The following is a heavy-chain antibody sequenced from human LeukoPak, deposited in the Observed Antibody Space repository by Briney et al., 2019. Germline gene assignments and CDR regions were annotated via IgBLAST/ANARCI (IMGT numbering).Heavy chain of an antibody. V-gene: IGHV4-59*01. Sequence: SETLSLTCAVYGGSFSGYYWSWIRQPPGKGLEWIGYISYSGSTNYNPSLKSRVTISVDTSKTQFSLKLSSVTAADTAVYYCARGGSGYDSFDYWGQGTLVTVSS. CDR3: ARGGSGYDSFDY. D-gene: IGHD5-12*01. CDR1: GGSFSGYY. CDR2: ISYSGST. J-gene: IGHJ4*02.